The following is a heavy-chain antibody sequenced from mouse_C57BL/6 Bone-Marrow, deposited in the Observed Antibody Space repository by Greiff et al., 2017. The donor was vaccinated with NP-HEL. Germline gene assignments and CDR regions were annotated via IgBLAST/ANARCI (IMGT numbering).Heavy chain of an antibody. CDR3: TTYQYGSSPLVFDV. Sequence: EVKLLESGAELVRPGASVKLSCTASGFNIKDDYMHWVKQRPEQGLEWIGWIDPENGDTEYASKFQGKATITADTSSNTAYLQLSSLTSEDTAVYYCTTYQYGSSPLVFDVWGTGTTVTVSS. CDR2: IDPENGDT. D-gene: IGHD1-1*01. J-gene: IGHJ1*03. V-gene: IGHV14-4*01. CDR1: GFNIKDDY.